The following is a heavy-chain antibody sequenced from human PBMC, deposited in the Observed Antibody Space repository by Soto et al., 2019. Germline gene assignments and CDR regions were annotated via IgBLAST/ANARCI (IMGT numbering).Heavy chain of an antibody. V-gene: IGHV4-39*01. CDR1: GGSISSSSYY. CDR2: IYYSGST. CDR3: ARHARELAQSEFDY. J-gene: IGHJ4*02. D-gene: IGHD1-26*01. Sequence: QLQLQESGPGLVKPSETLSLTCTVSGGSISSSSYYWGWIRQPPGKGLEWIGSIYYSGSTYYNPSLKDRVTISGDTFKNQFSLKLSSVTAADTAVYYCARHARELAQSEFDYWGQGTLVTVSS.